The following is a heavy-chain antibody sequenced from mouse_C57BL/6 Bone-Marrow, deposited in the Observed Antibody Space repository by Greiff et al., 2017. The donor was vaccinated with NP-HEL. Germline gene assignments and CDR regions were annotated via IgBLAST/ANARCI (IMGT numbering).Heavy chain of an antibody. CDR2: ISSGSSTI. V-gene: IGHV5-17*01. CDR3: ARKVLLFYFDV. Sequence: EVHLVESGGGLVKPGGSLKLSCAASGFTFSDYGMHWVRQAPEKGLEWVAYISSGSSTIYYADTVQGRFTISRDNAKNTLFLQMTSLRSEDTAMYYCARKVLLFYFDVWGTGTTVTVSS. J-gene: IGHJ1*03. CDR1: GFTFSDYG. D-gene: IGHD2-1*01.